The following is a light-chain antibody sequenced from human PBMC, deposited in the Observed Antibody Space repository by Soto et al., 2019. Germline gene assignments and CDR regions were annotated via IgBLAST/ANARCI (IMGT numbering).Light chain of an antibody. V-gene: IGLV1-40*01. CDR3: QSYDSSLSGSV. J-gene: IGLJ3*02. CDR1: SSNIGAGYD. Sequence: QSVLTQPPSVSEAPGQRVTISCTGSSSNIGAGYDVHWYQQLPGTAPKLLIYGNNNRPSGVPDRFSGSKSGTSASLAITGLQAEDEADYYCQSYDSSLSGSVFGGGTKLTVL. CDR2: GNN.